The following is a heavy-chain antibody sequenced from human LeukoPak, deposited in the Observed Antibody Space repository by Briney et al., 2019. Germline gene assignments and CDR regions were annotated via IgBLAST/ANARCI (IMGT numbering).Heavy chain of an antibody. V-gene: IGHV3-53*01. CDR1: GFTVSSNY. J-gene: IGHJ6*02. CDR3: ARISIFGAGGYSGMDV. CDR2: IYSGGRT. D-gene: IGHD3-3*01. Sequence: GGSLRLSCAASGFTVSSNYMSWVRQAPGKGLEWVSVIYSGGRTYYADSVKGRFTIPRENAKSSLQLQMNGLRAEDTAVYYCARISIFGAGGYSGMDVWGQGTTVTVSS.